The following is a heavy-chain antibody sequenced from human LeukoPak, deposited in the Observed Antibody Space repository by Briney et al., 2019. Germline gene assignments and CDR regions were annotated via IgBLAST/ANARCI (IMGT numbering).Heavy chain of an antibody. Sequence: GGSLRLSCAASGFTFSSYAMSWVRQAPGKGLEWVSVISGSGGSTYYADSVKGRFTISRDNSKNTLYLQMNSLKAEDTAVYYCARDVLNGDYRPGAYWGQGTLVTVSS. CDR3: ARDVLNGDYRPGAY. CDR1: GFTFSSYA. J-gene: IGHJ4*02. CDR2: ISGSGGST. V-gene: IGHV3-23*01. D-gene: IGHD4-17*01.